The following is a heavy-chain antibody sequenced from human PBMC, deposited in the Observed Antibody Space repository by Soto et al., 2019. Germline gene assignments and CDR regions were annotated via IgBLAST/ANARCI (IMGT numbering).Heavy chain of an antibody. CDR2: ISGSGGST. V-gene: IGHV3-23*01. CDR3: AKDIVDTLFGVVPYYYGMDV. CDR1: GFTFSSYA. D-gene: IGHD3-3*01. Sequence: GGSLRLSCAASGFTFSSYAMSWVRQAPGKGLEWVSAISGSGGSTYYADSVKGRFTISRDNSKNTLYLQMNSLRAEDTAVYYCAKDIVDTLFGVVPYYYGMDVWGQGTTVTVSS. J-gene: IGHJ6*02.